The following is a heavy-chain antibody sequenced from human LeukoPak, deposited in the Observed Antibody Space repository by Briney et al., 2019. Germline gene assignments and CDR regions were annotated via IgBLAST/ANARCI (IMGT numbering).Heavy chain of an antibody. CDR2: VNPNGGGT. J-gene: IGHJ3*02. CDR3: ARDSKQLVSHAFDI. D-gene: IGHD6-6*01. CDR1: GYTFTDYY. Sequence: ASVKVSCKASGYTFTDYYMHWVRQAPGQGLEWMGWVNPNGGGTNYAQKFQGSVTMTSDTSISTAYMELSRLRSDDTAVYYCARDSKQLVSHAFDIWGQGIMVTVSS. V-gene: IGHV1-2*02.